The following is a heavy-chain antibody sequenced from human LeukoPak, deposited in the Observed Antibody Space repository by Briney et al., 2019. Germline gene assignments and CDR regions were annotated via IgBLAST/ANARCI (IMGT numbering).Heavy chain of an antibody. V-gene: IGHV3-74*03. CDR2: IKSDGIST. D-gene: IGHD2-2*03. J-gene: IGHJ4*02. CDR3: ARDWMGDY. Sequence: QTGESLRLSCAASGFTFSSYWMHWIRQAPGKGLVWVSRIKSDGISTTYADSVKGRFTIYRDNAKNTLYLQMNSLRAEDTAVYYCARDWMGDYWGQGTLVTVSS. CDR1: GFTFSSYW.